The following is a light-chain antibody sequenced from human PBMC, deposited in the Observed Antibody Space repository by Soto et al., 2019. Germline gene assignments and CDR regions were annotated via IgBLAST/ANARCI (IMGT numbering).Light chain of an antibody. CDR2: DVS. CDR3: NSYTSSSTFYV. J-gene: IGLJ1*01. V-gene: IGLV2-14*01. CDR1: SSDVGGYNY. Sequence: QSVLTQPASVSGSPGQSITISCTGTSSDVGGYNYVSWYQQHPGKAPKLMIYDVSNRPSGVSNRFSGSKSGNTASLTISGLQAEDEADYYCNSYTSSSTFYVFGTGTKVTVL.